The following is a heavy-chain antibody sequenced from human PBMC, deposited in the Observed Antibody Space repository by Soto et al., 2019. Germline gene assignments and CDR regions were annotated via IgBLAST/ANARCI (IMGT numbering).Heavy chain of an antibody. V-gene: IGHV4-59*01. J-gene: IGHJ4*02. CDR2: IYYSGST. Sequence: SETLSLTCTVSGGSISSYYWSWIRQPPGKGLEWIGYIYYSGSTNYNPSLKSRVTISVDTSKNQFSLKLSSVTAADTAVYYCARASEYSGYGGYYFDYWGQGTLVTVSS. CDR1: GGSISSYY. D-gene: IGHD5-12*01. CDR3: ARASEYSGYGGYYFDY.